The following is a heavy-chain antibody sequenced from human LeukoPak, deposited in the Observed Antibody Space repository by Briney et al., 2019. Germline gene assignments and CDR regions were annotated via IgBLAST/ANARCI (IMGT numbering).Heavy chain of an antibody. CDR1: GFTFGDYA. D-gene: IGHD3-10*02. CDR3: TRSERGHVFGELSPRPFDY. J-gene: IGHJ4*02. Sequence: GGSLRLSCTASGFTFGDYAMSWVRQAPGKGLEWVGFIRSKAYGGTTEYAASVKGRFTISRDDSKSIAYLQMNSLKTEDTAVYYCTRSERGHVFGELSPRPFDYWGQGTLVTVSS. CDR2: IRSKAYGGTT. V-gene: IGHV3-49*04.